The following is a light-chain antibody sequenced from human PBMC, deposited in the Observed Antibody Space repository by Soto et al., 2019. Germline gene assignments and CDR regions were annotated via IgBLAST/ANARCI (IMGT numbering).Light chain of an antibody. Sequence: IQMNKSPSALSASVRDRVTITCRASQSISISLNWYQLKPGKAPNLLMYGASYLKSGVPTRFSGSGSGTDFTLTISSLQPEDFATYYCQQTYTTPVITFGQGTLLEIK. CDR3: QQTYTTPVIT. CDR1: QSISIS. CDR2: GAS. V-gene: IGKV1-39*01. J-gene: IGKJ5*01.